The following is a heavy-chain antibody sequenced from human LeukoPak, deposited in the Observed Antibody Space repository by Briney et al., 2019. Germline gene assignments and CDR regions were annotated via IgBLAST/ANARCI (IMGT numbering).Heavy chain of an antibody. CDR2: ISGSGGST. D-gene: IGHD3-16*02. CDR3: AKEPGGYPDY. CDR1: GFTFSDYW. V-gene: IGHV3-23*01. J-gene: IGHJ4*02. Sequence: PGGSRRLSCAASGFTFSDYWMHWVRQAPGKGLEWVSAISGSGGSTYYADSVKGRFTISRDNSKNTLYLQMNSLRAEDTAVYYCAKEPGGYPDYWGQGTLVTVSS.